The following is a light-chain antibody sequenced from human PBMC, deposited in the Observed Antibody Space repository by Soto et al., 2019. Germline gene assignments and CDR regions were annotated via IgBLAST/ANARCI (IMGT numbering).Light chain of an antibody. Sequence: DIQMTQSHATLYASVGDRVTITCRAIQGISTWLAWYQQRPGEAPKVLIYDASSLESGVPSRFSGSGSETEFTLTISSLQPDDFATYYCQHYNSYPFTFGPGTKVDIK. CDR2: DAS. CDR1: QGISTW. J-gene: IGKJ3*01. CDR3: QHYNSYPFT. V-gene: IGKV1-5*01.